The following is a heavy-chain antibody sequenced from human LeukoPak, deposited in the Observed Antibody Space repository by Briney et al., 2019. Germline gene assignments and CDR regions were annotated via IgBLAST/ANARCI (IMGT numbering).Heavy chain of an antibody. CDR1: GGSISSYY. CDR3: ARDKPPYYDSGTYYFDY. J-gene: IGHJ4*02. V-gene: IGHV4-4*07. CDR2: IYTSGST. D-gene: IGHD3-22*01. Sequence: SETLSLTCTVSGGSISSYYWSRIRQPAGKGLEWIGRIYTSGSTNYNPSLKSRVTMSVDTSKNQFSLKLSSVTAADTAVYYCARDKPPYYDSGTYYFDYWGQGTLVTVSS.